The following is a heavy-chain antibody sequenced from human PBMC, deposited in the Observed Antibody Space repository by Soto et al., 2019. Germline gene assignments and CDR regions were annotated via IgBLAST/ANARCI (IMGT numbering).Heavy chain of an antibody. Sequence: QVQLVQSGAEVKKPGSSVKVSCKASGGTFSSYAISWVRQAPGQGLEWMGGIIPICGTANYAQKFQGRVTITADDSTSTAYMELSSLRSEDTAVYYCASNGIPVTAIPEHFDYWGQGTLVTVSS. D-gene: IGHD2-21*02. CDR2: IIPICGTA. CDR1: GGTFSSYA. J-gene: IGHJ4*02. CDR3: ASNGIPVTAIPEHFDY. V-gene: IGHV1-69*01.